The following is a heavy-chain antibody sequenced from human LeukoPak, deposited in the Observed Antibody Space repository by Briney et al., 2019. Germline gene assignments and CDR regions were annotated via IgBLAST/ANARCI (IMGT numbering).Heavy chain of an antibody. CDR2: IYYSGST. V-gene: IGHV4-59*11. Sequence: SETLSLTCTVSGGSISSHYWSWIRQPPGKGPEWIGYIYYSGSTNYNPSLKSRVTISVDTSKNQFSLKLSSVTAADTAVYYCARVVFGYFDYWGQGTLVTVSS. J-gene: IGHJ4*02. CDR1: GGSISSHY. D-gene: IGHD3-10*01. CDR3: ARVVFGYFDY.